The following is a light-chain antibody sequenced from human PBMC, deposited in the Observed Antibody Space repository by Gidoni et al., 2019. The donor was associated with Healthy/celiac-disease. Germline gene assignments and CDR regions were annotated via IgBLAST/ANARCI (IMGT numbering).Light chain of an antibody. CDR2: DAS. Sequence: PATLALSPEERATLACRASQGVSSYLAWNQQKPSQAPRLLIYDASNRAAGIPARFSGSGSGTGFTLTISSLEPKDFAVYYCQQRSNWPPTFGPGTKVDIK. V-gene: IGKV3-11*01. CDR3: QQRSNWPPT. CDR1: QGVSSY. J-gene: IGKJ3*01.